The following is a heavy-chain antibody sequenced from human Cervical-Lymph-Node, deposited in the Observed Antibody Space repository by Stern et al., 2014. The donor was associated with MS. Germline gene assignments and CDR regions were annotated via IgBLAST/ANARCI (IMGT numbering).Heavy chain of an antibody. CDR3: VTDGLDPAVFGGFDF. CDR2: INAGNGDT. J-gene: IGHJ4*02. CDR1: GYTFNYFG. D-gene: IGHD3-3*01. Sequence: QVQLGQSGAEVKKPGASVKVSCKASGYTFNYFGIHWVRQAPGQRLEWMGWINAGNGDTRYPQKFQDRVTVTRDASTNTASMELSSLTSDDTAIYYCVTDGLDPAVFGGFDFWGQGTLVTVSS. V-gene: IGHV1-3*01.